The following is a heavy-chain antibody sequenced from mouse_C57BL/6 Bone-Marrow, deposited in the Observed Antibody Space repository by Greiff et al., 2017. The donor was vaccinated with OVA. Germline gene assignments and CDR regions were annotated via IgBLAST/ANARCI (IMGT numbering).Heavy chain of an antibody. CDR1: GFNIKDDY. J-gene: IGHJ2*01. CDR2: IDPENGDT. Sequence: VQLQQSGAELVRPGASVKLSCTASGFNIKDDYMHWVKQRPEQGLEWIGWIDPENGDTEYASKFQGKATITADTSSNTAYLQLSSLTSEDTAVYYCTTWVGPDYWGQGTTLTVSS. CDR3: TTWVGPDY. V-gene: IGHV14-4*01.